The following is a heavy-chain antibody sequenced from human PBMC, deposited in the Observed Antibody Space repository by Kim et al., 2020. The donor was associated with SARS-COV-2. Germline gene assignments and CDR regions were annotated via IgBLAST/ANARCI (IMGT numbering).Heavy chain of an antibody. CDR3: ARGGLWIQLWDGFDY. D-gene: IGHD5-18*01. CDR1: GFTFSSYA. Sequence: GGSLRLSCAASGFTFSSYAMHWVRQAPGKGLEWVAVISYDGSNKYYADSVKGRFTISRDNSKNTLYLQMNSLRAEDTAVYYCARGGLWIQLWDGFDYWGQGTLVTVSS. J-gene: IGHJ4*02. CDR2: ISYDGSNK. V-gene: IGHV3-30-3*01.